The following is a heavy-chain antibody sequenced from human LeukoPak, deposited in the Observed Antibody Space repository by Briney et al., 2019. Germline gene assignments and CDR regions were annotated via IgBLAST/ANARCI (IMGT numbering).Heavy chain of an antibody. J-gene: IGHJ4*02. Sequence: PSETLSLTCAVYVGSFSGYYWSWIRQPPGKGLEWIGEFNHSGSPNSNPSLKSRVTISVGTSKNQFSLKLSSVTAADTAVYYCARVLRADSSSYFDYWGQGTLVTVSS. V-gene: IGHV4-34*01. D-gene: IGHD6-13*01. CDR1: VGSFSGYY. CDR2: FNHSGSP. CDR3: ARVLRADSSSYFDY.